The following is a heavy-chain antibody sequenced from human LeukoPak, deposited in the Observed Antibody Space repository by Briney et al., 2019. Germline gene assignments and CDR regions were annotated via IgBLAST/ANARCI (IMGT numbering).Heavy chain of an antibody. Sequence: PGGSLRLSCAASGFTFSDYYMSWMRQAPGKGLEWVSYISSSGSTIYYADSVKGRFTISRDNAKNSLYLQMNSLRAEDTAVYYCARDNRGGYSYGSVDYLGQGTLVTVSS. V-gene: IGHV3-11*04. CDR1: GFTFSDYY. CDR2: ISSSGSTI. CDR3: ARDNRGGYSYGSVDY. J-gene: IGHJ4*02. D-gene: IGHD5-18*01.